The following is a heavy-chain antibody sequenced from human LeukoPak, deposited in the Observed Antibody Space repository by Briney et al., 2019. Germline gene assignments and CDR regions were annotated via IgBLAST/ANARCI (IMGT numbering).Heavy chain of an antibody. CDR3: ARGTDYDDYFQY. V-gene: IGHV1-2*02. D-gene: IGHD4-17*01. CDR2: INPNSGGT. J-gene: IGHJ4*02. Sequence: ASVKVSCKASGYTFTGQDLHWVRQPPGQGLEWMGWINPNSGGTSYAQKFQGRVTMTGDTSVSTAYMELRRLRSDDTAVYYCARGTDYDDYFQYWGQGTLVTVSS. CDR1: GYTFTGQD.